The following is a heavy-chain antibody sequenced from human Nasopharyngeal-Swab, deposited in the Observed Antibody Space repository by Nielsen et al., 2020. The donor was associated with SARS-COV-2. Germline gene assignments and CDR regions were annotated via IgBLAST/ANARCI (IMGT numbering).Heavy chain of an antibody. CDR3: ARSGYSNSDIDY. V-gene: IGHV1-69*13. CDR2: IIPIFGTA. J-gene: IGHJ4*02. CDR1: GGTFNSYA. Sequence: SVKVSCKASGGTFNSYAISWVRQAPGQGLEWMGGIIPIFGTADYAQKFQDRVTITADESTSTAYMELSSLRSDDTAVYYCARSGYSNSDIDYWGQGIRVTVSS. D-gene: IGHD6-6*01.